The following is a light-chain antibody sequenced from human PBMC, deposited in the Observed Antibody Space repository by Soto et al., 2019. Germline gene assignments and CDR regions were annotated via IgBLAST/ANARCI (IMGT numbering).Light chain of an antibody. J-gene: IGKJ1*01. CDR2: GAS. CDR1: QSVSTS. CDR3: QQYNNWWT. Sequence: EIVMTQSPATLSVSPGERATLSCRASQSVSTSLAWYQQKPGQAPRLLISGASTRATGVPAKFSGSGSETEFTLTISSRQSEDLAVYYCQQYNNWWTFGQGTKVEIK. V-gene: IGKV3-15*01.